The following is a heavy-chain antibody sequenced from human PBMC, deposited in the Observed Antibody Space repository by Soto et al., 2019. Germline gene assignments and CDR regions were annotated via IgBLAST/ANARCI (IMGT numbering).Heavy chain of an antibody. V-gene: IGHV4-31*03. J-gene: IGHJ4*02. CDR1: GASISSGFYC. D-gene: IGHD6-25*01. CDR2: VHPNGNI. CDR3: VRGSDPYKCGF. Sequence: SETLSLTCTVSGASISSGFYCCNWLRQLPGTGLQWLGHVHPNGNIYYNPSLQSRFTMSMDTSNNQVSLQLNSVTVADTAVYYCVRGSDPYKCGFWGQGALVTVS.